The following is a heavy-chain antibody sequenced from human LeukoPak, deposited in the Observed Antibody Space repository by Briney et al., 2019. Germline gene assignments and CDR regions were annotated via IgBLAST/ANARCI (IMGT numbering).Heavy chain of an antibody. V-gene: IGHV1-69*05. Sequence: SVKVSCKASGGTFSSYAISWVRQAPGQGLEWMGGIIPIFGTANYAQKFQGRVTITTDESTSTAYMELSSLRSEDTAVYYCAREPGYCSSTGCRGFDYWGQGTLVTVSS. CDR2: IIPIFGTA. CDR1: GGTFSSYA. CDR3: AREPGYCSSTGCRGFDY. D-gene: IGHD2-2*03. J-gene: IGHJ4*02.